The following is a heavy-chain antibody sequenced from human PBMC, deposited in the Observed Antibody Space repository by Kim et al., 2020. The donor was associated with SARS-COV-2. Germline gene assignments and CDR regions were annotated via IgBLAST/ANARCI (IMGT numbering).Heavy chain of an antibody. CDR3: AKYYYDSSGYYYLDYYYYGMDV. J-gene: IGHJ6*02. CDR2: ISGSGGST. V-gene: IGHV3-23*01. Sequence: GGSLRLSCAASGFTFSSYAMSWVRQAPGKGLEWVSAISGSGGSTYYADSVKGRVTISRDNSKNTLYLQMNSLRAEDTAVYYCAKYYYDSSGYYYLDYYYYGMDVWGQGTTVTVSS. D-gene: IGHD3-22*01. CDR1: GFTFSSYA.